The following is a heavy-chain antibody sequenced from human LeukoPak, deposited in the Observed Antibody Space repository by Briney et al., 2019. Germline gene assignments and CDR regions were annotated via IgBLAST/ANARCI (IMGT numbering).Heavy chain of an antibody. J-gene: IGHJ4*02. CDR1: GFTFSDYY. CDR2: ISSSGTTI. V-gene: IGHV3-11*01. CDR3: ARMYYDILTGYHFDY. Sequence: PGGSLRLSCPASGFTFSDYYMSWIRQDPGKGLEWVSYISSSGTTIYYADSVKGRFTISRDNAKNSLYLQVNSLRAEDTAVYYCARMYYDILTGYHFDYWGQGTLVTVSS. D-gene: IGHD3-9*01.